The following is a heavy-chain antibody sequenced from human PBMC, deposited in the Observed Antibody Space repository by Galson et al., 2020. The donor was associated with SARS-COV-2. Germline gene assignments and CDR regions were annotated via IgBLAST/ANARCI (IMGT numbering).Heavy chain of an antibody. J-gene: IGHJ4*02. V-gene: IGHV4-59*12. CDR1: GGSISSYY. CDR3: ARGPGWGYNLDY. D-gene: IGHD5-12*01. CDR2: IYYSGST. Sequence: SETLSLTCTVSGGSISSYYWSWIRQPPGKGLEWIGYIYYSGSTNYNPSLKSRVTISVDTSKNQFSLKLSSVTAADTAVYYCARGPGWGYNLDYWGQGTLVTVSS.